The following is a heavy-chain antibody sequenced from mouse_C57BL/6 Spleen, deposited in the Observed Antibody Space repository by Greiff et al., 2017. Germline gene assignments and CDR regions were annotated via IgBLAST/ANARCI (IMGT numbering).Heavy chain of an antibody. D-gene: IGHD2-3*01. CDR3: AREVWLLLYYYAMDY. CDR1: GYAFSSSW. CDR2: IYPGDGNT. V-gene: IGHV1-82*01. J-gene: IGHJ4*01. Sequence: QVQLQQSGPELVQPGASVKISCKASGYAFSSSWMNWVKQRPGKGLEWIGRIYPGDGNTNSNGKFKGKATLTADKYYSTAYMQISSMTSEDSAVYFSAREVWLLLYYYAMDYWGQGTSVTVSS.